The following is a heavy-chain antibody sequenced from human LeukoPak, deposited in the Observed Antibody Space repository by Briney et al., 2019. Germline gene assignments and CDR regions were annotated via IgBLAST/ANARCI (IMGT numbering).Heavy chain of an antibody. CDR1: GYTFTSYG. V-gene: IGHV1-18*01. D-gene: IGHD3-22*01. CDR3: ARDSTKYYYDSSGPKYYFDY. J-gene: IGHJ4*02. Sequence: ASVKVSCKASGYTFTSYGISWVRQAPGQGLEWMGWISAYNGNTNYAQKLQGRVTMTTDTSTSTAYMELRSLRSDDTAVYYCARDSTKYYYDSSGPKYYFDYWGQGTLVTVSS. CDR2: ISAYNGNT.